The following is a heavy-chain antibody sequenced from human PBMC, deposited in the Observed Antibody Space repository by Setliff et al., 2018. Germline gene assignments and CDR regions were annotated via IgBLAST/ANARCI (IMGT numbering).Heavy chain of an antibody. J-gene: IGHJ5*01. CDR1: GASISSSRDY. D-gene: IGHD6-25*01. CDR3: VGRDFSGGDS. CDR2: IYYSGST. Sequence: SETLSLTCTVSGASISSSRDYWGWIRQPPGKGLEWIGSIYYSGSTYYNPSLKSRVTISISADTSSKSFSLNLFSVTAADTAVYYCVGRDFSGGDSWGHGTLVTVSS. V-gene: IGHV4-39*02.